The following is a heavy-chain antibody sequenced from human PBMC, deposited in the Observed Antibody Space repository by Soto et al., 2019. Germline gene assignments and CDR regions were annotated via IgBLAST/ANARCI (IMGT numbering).Heavy chain of an antibody. Sequence: QVQLVQSGAEMRKPGSSLRVSCKASGGTFSDFAFSWVRQAPGQGLEWMGGIVPRFGSPNYAQKFGGRVTITADTSTSTVYMELSSLRFDDTAVYFCARDLIQLRLGKYSFNAMDVWGQGTTITVSS. J-gene: IGHJ6*02. CDR3: ARDLIQLRLGKYSFNAMDV. V-gene: IGHV1-69*06. CDR1: GGTFSDFA. D-gene: IGHD3-16*01. CDR2: IVPRFGSP.